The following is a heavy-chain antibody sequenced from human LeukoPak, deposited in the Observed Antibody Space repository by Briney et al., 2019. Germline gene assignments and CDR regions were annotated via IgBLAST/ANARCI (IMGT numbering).Heavy chain of an antibody. CDR2: ISGSGSST. Sequence: ETLSLTCAVYGGSFSGYYWSWVRQAPGKGLEWVSAISGSGSSTFYADSVKGRFTISRDNSKNTLYLQMNSLRAEDTALYYCAKGDSSGWYESNWFDPWGQGTLVTVSS. D-gene: IGHD6-19*01. J-gene: IGHJ5*02. V-gene: IGHV3-23*01. CDR3: AKGDSSGWYESNWFDP. CDR1: GGSFSGYY.